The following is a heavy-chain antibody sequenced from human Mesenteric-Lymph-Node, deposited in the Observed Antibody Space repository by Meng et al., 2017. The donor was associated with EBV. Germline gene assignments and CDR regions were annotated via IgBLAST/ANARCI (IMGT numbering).Heavy chain of an antibody. J-gene: IGHJ4*02. CDR3: ARGRPVAGTRFAY. V-gene: IGHV1-46*01. D-gene: IGHD6-19*01. Sequence: GARVKKTGTYGQVACKVSEDNVTSYYRHWMRPAPGQGLELMVIMNPTCGCTAYSQEFLGRVTMTRDTSTSTAYMELSSLTSEYTAVYHCARGRPVAGTRFAYWGQGTLVTVSS. CDR1: EDNVTSYY. CDR2: MNPTCGCT.